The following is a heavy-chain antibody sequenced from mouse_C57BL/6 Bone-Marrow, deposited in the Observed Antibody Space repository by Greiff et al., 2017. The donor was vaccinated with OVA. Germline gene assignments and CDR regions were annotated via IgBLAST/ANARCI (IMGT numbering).Heavy chain of an antibody. CDR3: EREDYYGSFYWYCDV. J-gene: IGHJ1*03. Sequence: QVQLQQPGAELVKPGASVKLSCKASGYTFTSYWMHWVKQRPGQGLEWIGMIHPNSGSTNYNEKFKSKATLTVAKSSSTAYMQLRSLTSEVSAVYYCEREDYYGSFYWYCDVWGTGTTVTVSS. D-gene: IGHD1-1*01. CDR2: IHPNSGST. V-gene: IGHV1-64*01. CDR1: GYTFTSYW.